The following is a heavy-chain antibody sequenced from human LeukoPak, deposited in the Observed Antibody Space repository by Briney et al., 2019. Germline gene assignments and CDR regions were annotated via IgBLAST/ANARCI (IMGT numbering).Heavy chain of an antibody. Sequence: GGPLRLSCGASGFTFSNYGMHGVRQVPERRREGVAFMWYGDSDTYYRDSVKGRFTISRDNSKYTLYLQMNSMRVEDTGIYHCAKDWTPDWSNWFDPWSQGTLVTASS. CDR3: AKDWTPDWSNWFDP. D-gene: IGHD3-9*01. CDR1: GFTFSNYG. V-gene: IGHV3-30*02. J-gene: IGHJ5*02. CDR2: MWYGDSDT.